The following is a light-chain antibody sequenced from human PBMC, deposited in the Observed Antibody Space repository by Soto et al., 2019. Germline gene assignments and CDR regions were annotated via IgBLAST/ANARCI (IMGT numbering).Light chain of an antibody. CDR2: GPS. CDR1: QSVNSAH. CDR3: EHYGSSLSIT. J-gene: IGKJ5*01. V-gene: IGKV3-20*01. Sequence: EIVLTQSPGTLSLSPGERATLSCRASQSVNSAHLAWYQQKPSQAPRLLIYGPSSRATGIPDRFSGSGSGTDFTLTISRLEPEDFAVYYCEHYGSSLSITFGQGTRLEIK.